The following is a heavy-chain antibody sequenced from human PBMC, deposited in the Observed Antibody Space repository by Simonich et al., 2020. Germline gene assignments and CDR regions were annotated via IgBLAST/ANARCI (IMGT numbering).Heavy chain of an antibody. CDR2: IKQDGREK. V-gene: IGHV3-7*01. Sequence: EVQLVESGGGLVQPGGSLRLSCAASGFTFSSYWMSWVRQAPGKGREWVANIKQDGREKNYVDSVKGRFTISRDNAKNSRYLQMNSLRAEDTAVYYCARDGLGTAYYYYMDVWGKGTTVTVSS. J-gene: IGHJ6*03. D-gene: IGHD7-27*01. CDR1: GFTFSSYW. CDR3: ARDGLGTAYYYYMDV.